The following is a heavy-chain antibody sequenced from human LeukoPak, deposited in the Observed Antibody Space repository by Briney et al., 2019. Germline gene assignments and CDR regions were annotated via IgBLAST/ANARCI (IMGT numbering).Heavy chain of an antibody. Sequence: SETLSLTCAVCGGSFSGYYWSWIPEPPGKGVEWIGEINHSGSTNYNPSLKSRVTISVDTSKNQFSLKLSSVTAADTAVYYCSAGVAVAGTDYWGQGTLVTVSS. CDR3: SAGVAVAGTDY. CDR1: GGSFSGYY. D-gene: IGHD6-19*01. J-gene: IGHJ4*02. V-gene: IGHV4-34*01. CDR2: INHSGST.